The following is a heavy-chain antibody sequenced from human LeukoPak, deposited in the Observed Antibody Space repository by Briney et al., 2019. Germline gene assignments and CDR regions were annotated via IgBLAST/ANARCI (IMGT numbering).Heavy chain of an antibody. V-gene: IGHV3-30*03. D-gene: IGHD3-3*01. CDR3: ARDRAWNCFDY. CDR2: ISNDGGRK. CDR1: GFTFSRHG. J-gene: IGHJ4*02. Sequence: SGRSLRLSCAPSGFTFSRHGMHWVRQAPGKGLEWVAIISNDGGRKYYAHSVEGRFTISRDNSKNTLYLQMDSLRAEDTAVYYCARDRAWNCFDYWGQGTLVTVSS.